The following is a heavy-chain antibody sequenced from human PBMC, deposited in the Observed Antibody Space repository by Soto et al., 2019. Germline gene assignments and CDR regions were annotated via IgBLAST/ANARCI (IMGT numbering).Heavy chain of an antibody. Sequence: VGSLRLSCAASGFTSSNYALSWVRQAPGKGLEWVSTISGSGGNTYYADSVKGRFTISRDNSKNTLYLQMNSLRAEDAAVYYCARGGRFSSSSPGDYWGQGTLVTVSS. CDR3: ARGGRFSSSSPGDY. D-gene: IGHD6-6*01. CDR1: GFTSSNYA. CDR2: ISGSGGNT. J-gene: IGHJ4*02. V-gene: IGHV3-23*01.